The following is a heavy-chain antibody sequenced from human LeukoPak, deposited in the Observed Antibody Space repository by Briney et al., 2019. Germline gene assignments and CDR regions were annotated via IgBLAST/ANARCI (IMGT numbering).Heavy chain of an antibody. Sequence: GGSLRLPCAASGFSFTSYTMHWVRQAPGKGLEWLAVISSDLNNKYYADSVKGRFTISRDNSKNTLYLQLNSLGPEDTAIYYCARAGPYSSGYFDSWGQGTLVTVSS. V-gene: IGHV3-30*04. CDR2: ISSDLNNK. CDR1: GFSFTSYT. CDR3: ARAGPYSSGYFDS. D-gene: IGHD6-19*01. J-gene: IGHJ4*02.